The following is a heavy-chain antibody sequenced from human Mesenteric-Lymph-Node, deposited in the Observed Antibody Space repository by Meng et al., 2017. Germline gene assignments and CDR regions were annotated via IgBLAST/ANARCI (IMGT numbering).Heavy chain of an antibody. CDR2: MWYDGSNK. V-gene: IGHV3-33*01. Sequence: GGSLRLSCAASGYTSSSYGTHWVRQAPGKGLEWVAVMWYDGSNKYYADSVKGRFTITRDNSKNTLYLQMNSLRAEETAVYYCARDQSSASEWGQGTLVTVSS. CDR1: GYTSSSYG. D-gene: IGHD2-15*01. J-gene: IGHJ1*01. CDR3: ARDQSSASE.